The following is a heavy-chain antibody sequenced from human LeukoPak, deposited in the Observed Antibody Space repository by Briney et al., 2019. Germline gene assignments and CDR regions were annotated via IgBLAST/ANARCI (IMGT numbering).Heavy chain of an antibody. V-gene: IGHV4-59*01. J-gene: IGHJ5*02. CDR2: IYYSGST. CDR1: GGSISSYY. Sequence: SETLSLTCTVSGGSISSYYWSWSRQPPGKGLEWIGYIYYSGSTNYNPSLKSRVTISVDTSKNQFSLKLSSVTAADTAVYYCARDSGSGYNWFDPWGQGTLVTVSS. CDR3: ARDSGSGYNWFDP. D-gene: IGHD6-19*01.